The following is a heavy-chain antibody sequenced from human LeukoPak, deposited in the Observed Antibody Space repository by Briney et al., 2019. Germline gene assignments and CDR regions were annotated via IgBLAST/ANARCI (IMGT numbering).Heavy chain of an antibody. CDR3: GRWRESSNWPPGYLQY. V-gene: IGHV1-18*01. CDR1: GFTFTSFG. J-gene: IGHJ1*01. Sequence: ASVKVSCKASGFTFTSFGFSWVRQAPGQGLEWRGWISAYNGNTNYAQNLQGRVTMTTDASTSTVYMELRSLRSDDTAMYHCGRWRESSNWPPGYLQYWGQGTLVTVSS. CDR2: ISAYNGNT. D-gene: IGHD4-11*01.